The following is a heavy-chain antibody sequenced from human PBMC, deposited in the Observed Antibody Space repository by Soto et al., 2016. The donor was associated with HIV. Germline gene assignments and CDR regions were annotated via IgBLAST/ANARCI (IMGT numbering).Heavy chain of an antibody. D-gene: IGHD3-10*01. V-gene: IGHV3-23*01. CDR2: ISGSGGST. J-gene: IGHJ5*02. Sequence: EVQLLESGGGLVQPGGSLRLSCAASGFTFSSYAMSWVRQAPGKGLEWVSAISGSGGSTYYADSVKGRFTISRDNSKNTLYLQMNSLRAEDTAVYYCAKDNVLLWFGYREDWFDPWGQGTLVTVSS. CDR1: GFTFSSYA. CDR3: AKDNVLLWFGYREDWFDP.